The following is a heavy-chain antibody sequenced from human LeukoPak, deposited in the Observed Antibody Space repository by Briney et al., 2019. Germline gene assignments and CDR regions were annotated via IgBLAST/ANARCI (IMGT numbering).Heavy chain of an antibody. CDR2: INHSGGT. CDR1: GGSFSGYY. CDR3: ARCRRSSWYPTPFDY. V-gene: IGHV4-34*01. J-gene: IGHJ4*02. D-gene: IGHD6-13*01. Sequence: SETLSLTCAVYGGSFSGYYWSWIRQPPGKGLEWIGEINHSGGTNYNPSLKSRVTISVDTSKNQFSLKLSSVTAADTAVYYCARCRRSSWYPTPFDYWGQGTLVTVSS.